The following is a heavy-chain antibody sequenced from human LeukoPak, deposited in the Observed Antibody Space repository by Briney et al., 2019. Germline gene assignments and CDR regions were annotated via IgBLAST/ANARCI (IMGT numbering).Heavy chain of an antibody. V-gene: IGHV5-51*01. J-gene: IGHJ4*02. Sequence: GESLRISCKGSGYSFTSYWIGWVRQMPGKGLEWMGIIYPGDSDTRYSPSFQGQVTISADKSISTAYLQWSSLKASDTAIYYCARRGEVSYYYFDYWGQGTMVTVSS. CDR1: GYSFTSYW. CDR2: IYPGDSDT. CDR3: ARRGEVSYYYFDY. D-gene: IGHD3-10*01.